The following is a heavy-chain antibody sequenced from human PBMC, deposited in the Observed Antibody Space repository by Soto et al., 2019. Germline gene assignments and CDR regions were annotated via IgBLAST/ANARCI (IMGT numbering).Heavy chain of an antibody. Sequence: VGSMRLSCTASGFTLQNYAMAWVRQAPGKGLEWVSTLIGGHYGTAYSYSVKGRFTVSRDNSKNCLYLQMNSLGVEDTAMYFCAKGKSTGDIDWFDPWGQGSLVTVSS. CDR2: LIGGHYGT. J-gene: IGHJ5*02. D-gene: IGHD3-10*01. CDR3: AKGKSTGDIDWFDP. CDR1: GFTLQNYA. V-gene: IGHV3-23*01.